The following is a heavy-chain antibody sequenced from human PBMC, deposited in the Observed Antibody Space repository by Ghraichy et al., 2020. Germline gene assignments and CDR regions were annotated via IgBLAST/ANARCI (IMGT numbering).Heavy chain of an antibody. Sequence: SQTLSLTCTVSGGSIRNYYWSWIRQPPGKGLEWIGYIYYSGSTNYNPSLKSRVTISVDTSKNQFSLKLSSVTAADTAVYYCARDGVGVDFWSGYYGYYGMDVWGLGTTVTVSS. CDR3: ARDGVGVDFWSGYYGYYGMDV. CDR2: IYYSGST. D-gene: IGHD3-3*01. V-gene: IGHV4-59*01. CDR1: GGSIRNYY. J-gene: IGHJ6*02.